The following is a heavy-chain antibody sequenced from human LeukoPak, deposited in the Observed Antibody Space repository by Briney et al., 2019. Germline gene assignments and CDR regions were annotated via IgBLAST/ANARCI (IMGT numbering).Heavy chain of an antibody. D-gene: IGHD3-10*01. Sequence: PGGSLRLSCAASGFTFSSYAMSWVRQAPGKGLEWVSSINNSGGSTYYADSVKGRFTMSRDNSKNTLYLQMNSLRAEDTAIYYCARGAGGSPFDYWGQGTLVTVSS. CDR1: GFTFSSYA. J-gene: IGHJ4*02. CDR2: INNSGGST. V-gene: IGHV3-23*01. CDR3: ARGAGGSPFDY.